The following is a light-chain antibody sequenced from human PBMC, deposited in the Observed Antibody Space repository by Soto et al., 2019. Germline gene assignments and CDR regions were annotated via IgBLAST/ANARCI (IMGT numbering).Light chain of an antibody. CDR1: QIIGSY. CDR2: DAS. Sequence: DIQMTQSPSSLSASVGDRVTITCRASQIIGSYLHWYQHKPGEAPKLLIYDASSFQSGVPSRFSGSGSGTDFTLTISSLQPEDFATYYCQQSYTIPLTFGGGTKVEIK. J-gene: IGKJ4*01. V-gene: IGKV1-39*01. CDR3: QQSYTIPLT.